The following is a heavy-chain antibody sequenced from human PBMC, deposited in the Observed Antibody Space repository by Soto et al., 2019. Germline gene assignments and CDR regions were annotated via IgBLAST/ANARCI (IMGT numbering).Heavy chain of an antibody. CDR1: GFTFSSYS. CDR2: ISSSSSYI. CDR3: ARSIAATVDY. J-gene: IGHJ4*02. V-gene: IGHV3-21*01. D-gene: IGHD6-13*01. Sequence: EVQLVESGGGLVKPGGSLRLSCAASGFTFSSYSMNWVRQAPGKGLEWVSSISSSSSYIYYADSVKGRFTISRDNAKNSLYRQMNSLRAEDTAVYYCARSIAATVDYWGQGTLVTVSS.